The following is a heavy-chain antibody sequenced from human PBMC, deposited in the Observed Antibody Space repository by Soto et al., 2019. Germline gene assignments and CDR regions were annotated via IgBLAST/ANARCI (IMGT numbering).Heavy chain of an antibody. D-gene: IGHD3-22*01. CDR1: GGSISIANYY. V-gene: IGHV4-30-4*01. J-gene: IGHJ4*02. CDR2: IHYSGGT. CDR3: ARVEPDDHSGWGVLAFVN. Sequence: QVQLQESGPGLVKPSQTLSLTCTVSGGSISIANYYWSWIRQPPGKGLECIGYIHYSGGTYYSPSLRSRTXXXVXXSKNQYSLRLTSVSAADTAVYYCARVEPDDHSGWGVLAFVNWGQGALVTVSS.